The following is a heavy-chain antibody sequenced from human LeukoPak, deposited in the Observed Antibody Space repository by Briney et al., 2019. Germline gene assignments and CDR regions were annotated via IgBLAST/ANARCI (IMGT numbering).Heavy chain of an antibody. D-gene: IGHD1-26*01. CDR2: IYHSGST. CDR1: ADSISSGYY. V-gene: IGHV4-38-2*02. Sequence: SSETLSLICTVSADSISSGYYWGWIRQSPGKGLEWIGSIYHSGSTYYNPSLRSRVTISVDMSKNQFSLRLNSVTAADTAVYYCAGDGASASGSWFGPWGQGTLVIVSS. J-gene: IGHJ5*02. CDR3: AGDGASASGSWFGP.